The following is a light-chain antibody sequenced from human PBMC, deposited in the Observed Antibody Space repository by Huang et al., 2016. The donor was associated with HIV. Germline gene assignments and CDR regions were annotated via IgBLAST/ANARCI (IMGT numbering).Light chain of an antibody. CDR3: QQYNSVLT. Sequence: DIQMTQSPSTLSASLVDRVTITCRASQSISDWLAWYQQKPGKAPHLLIYKASILETGVPSRFTGSGSGTEFTLTISSLQPDDVATYYCQQYNSVLTFGQGTKLEIK. CDR2: KAS. V-gene: IGKV1-5*03. CDR1: QSISDW. J-gene: IGKJ2*01.